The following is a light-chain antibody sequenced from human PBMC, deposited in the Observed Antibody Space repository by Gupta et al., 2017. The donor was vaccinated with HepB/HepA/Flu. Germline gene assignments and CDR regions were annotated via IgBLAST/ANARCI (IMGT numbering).Light chain of an antibody. V-gene: IGKV1-12*01. J-gene: IGKJ2*01. CDR3: LQANSFPYT. Sequence: DIQMTQSPSSVSASVGDRLTFTCRASQGISSWLAWYQQKPGKAPKLLIYGVSRVQSGVPLRFSGSGSGTDFTLTISSLQPEDFATYYCLQANSFPYTFGQGTKLEIK. CDR2: GVS. CDR1: QGISSW.